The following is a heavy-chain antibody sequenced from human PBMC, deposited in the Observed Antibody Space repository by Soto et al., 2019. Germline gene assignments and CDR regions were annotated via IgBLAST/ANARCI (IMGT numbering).Heavy chain of an antibody. Sequence: GGPPRLSCETSGFTFSSYWTSWVRQAPGKGLEWVANVRQDGSQKYLVDSVKGRFTIYRDNAKNSLYLQMSSLTAEDSALYYCSRSLNSWGQGTLVTVSS. J-gene: IGHJ4*02. CDR1: GFTFSSYW. CDR2: VRQDGSQK. V-gene: IGHV3-7*01. CDR3: SRSLNS.